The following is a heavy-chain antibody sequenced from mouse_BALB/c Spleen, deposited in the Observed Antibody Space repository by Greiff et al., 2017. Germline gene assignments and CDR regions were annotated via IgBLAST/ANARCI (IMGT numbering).Heavy chain of an antibody. CDR1: GFSLTSYG. D-gene: IGHD2-14*01. CDR3: ASYYRYDGPAWFAY. J-gene: IGHJ3*01. V-gene: IGHV2-9*02. CDR2: IWAGGST. Sequence: VKLVESGPGLVAPSQSLSITCTVSGFSLTSYGVHWVRQPPGKGLEWLGVIWAGGSTNYNSALMSRLSISKDNSKSQVFLKMNSLQTDDTAMYYCASYYRYDGPAWFAYWGQGTLVTVSA.